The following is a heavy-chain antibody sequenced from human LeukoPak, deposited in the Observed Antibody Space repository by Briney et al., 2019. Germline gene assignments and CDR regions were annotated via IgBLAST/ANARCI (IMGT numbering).Heavy chain of an antibody. Sequence: PSETLSLTCTVSGGSISSGNYFWSWIRQPAGKGLEWIGRIYTSGSTNYNPSLKSRITISRDTSRSRFSLQLSSVTAADTAVYYCARAPECTGGSCYYFDYWGQGTLVTVSS. D-gene: IGHD2-15*01. CDR3: ARAPECTGGSCYYFDY. CDR2: IYTSGST. V-gene: IGHV4-61*02. CDR1: GGSISSGNYF. J-gene: IGHJ4*02.